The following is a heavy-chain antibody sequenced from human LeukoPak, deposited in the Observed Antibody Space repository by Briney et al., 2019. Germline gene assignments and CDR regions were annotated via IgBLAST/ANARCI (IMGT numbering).Heavy chain of an antibody. V-gene: IGHV3-7*01. CDR3: ASHSYGYNH. CDR2: LKQDGSEK. D-gene: IGHD3-16*01. J-gene: IGHJ5*02. Sequence: GGSLRLSCAASGIIITSYWMSWVRQTPGKGLEWVANLKQDGSEKNYVDSVKGRFTIFRDNARNSLYLQMNGLRAEDTAVYYCASHSYGYNHWGQGTLVIVSS. CDR1: GIIITSYW.